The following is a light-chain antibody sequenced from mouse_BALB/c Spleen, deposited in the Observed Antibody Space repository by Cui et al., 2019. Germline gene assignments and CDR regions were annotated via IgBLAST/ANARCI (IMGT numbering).Light chain of an antibody. J-gene: IGKJ2*01. Sequence: QIVLTQSPAIMSASPGEKVTLTCSASSSVSSSYLYWYQQKPGSSPKLWIYSTSNLASGVPARFSGSGSGTSYSLTISSMEAEDAASYFCHQWSSYPYTFRGGTKLEIK. CDR3: HQWSSYPYT. V-gene: IGKV4-79*01. CDR2: STS. CDR1: SSVSSSY.